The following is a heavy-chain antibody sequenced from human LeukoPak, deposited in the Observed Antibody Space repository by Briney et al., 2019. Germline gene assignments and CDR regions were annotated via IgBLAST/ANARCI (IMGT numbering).Heavy chain of an antibody. CDR1: GGSISSYY. Sequence: PSETLSLTCTVSGGSISSYYWSWIRQPPGKGLEWIGYIYYSGSTYYNPSLKSRVTISVDTSKNQVSLKLSSVTAADTAVYYCARQKVVTAIPIRYYFDYWGQGTLVTVSS. D-gene: IGHD2-21*02. J-gene: IGHJ4*02. CDR2: IYYSGST. V-gene: IGHV4-59*08. CDR3: ARQKVVTAIPIRYYFDY.